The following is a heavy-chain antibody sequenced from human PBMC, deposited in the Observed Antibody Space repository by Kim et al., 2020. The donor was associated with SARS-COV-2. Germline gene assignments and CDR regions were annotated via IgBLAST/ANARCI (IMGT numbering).Heavy chain of an antibody. Sequence: RYSPSFQGQVTISADKSISTAYLQWSSLKASDTAMYYCARREVGKWYFDLWGRGTLVTVSS. V-gene: IGHV5-51*01. CDR3: ARREVGKWYFDL. J-gene: IGHJ2*01. D-gene: IGHD1-26*01.